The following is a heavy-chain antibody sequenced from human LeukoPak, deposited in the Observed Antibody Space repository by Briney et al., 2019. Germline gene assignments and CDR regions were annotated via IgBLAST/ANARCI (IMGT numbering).Heavy chain of an antibody. CDR1: GYTFTGYY. V-gene: IGHV1-69*13. CDR2: IIPIFGTA. J-gene: IGHJ5*02. D-gene: IGHD3-16*01. CDR3: ASFSRHLMIHWFDP. Sequence: SVKVSCKASGYTFTGYYLHWVRQAPGQGLEWMGGIIPIFGTANYAQKFQGRVTITADESTSTAYMELSSLRSEDTAVYYCASFSRHLMIHWFDPWGQGTLVTVSS.